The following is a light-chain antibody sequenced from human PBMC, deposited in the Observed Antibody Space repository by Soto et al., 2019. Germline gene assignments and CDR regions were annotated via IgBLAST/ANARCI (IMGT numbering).Light chain of an antibody. V-gene: IGKV3-20*01. CDR1: QSVSSRY. CDR3: QHYANSPPT. CDR2: GAS. Sequence: EIVLTQSPGTLSLSPGERATLSCRASQSVSSRYLGWYQQKPGQAPRLLIYGASSRATGIPDRFSGSGSGKDFTLTISRLEPEDVAVYYCQHYANSPPTFGQGTKVAIK. J-gene: IGKJ1*01.